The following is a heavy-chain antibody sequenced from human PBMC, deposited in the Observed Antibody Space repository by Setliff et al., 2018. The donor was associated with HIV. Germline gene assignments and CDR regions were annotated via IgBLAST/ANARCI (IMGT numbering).Heavy chain of an antibody. Sequence: ASVKVSCKASGGTFSSYAISWVRQAPGQGVEWMGWISAYNGNTNYAQKLQGRVTMTTDTSTSTAYMELRSLRSDDTAVYYCATPGDCSSTSCYDYYYYYGMDVWGQGTTVTV. CDR2: ISAYNGNT. D-gene: IGHD2-2*01. CDR3: ATPGDCSSTSCYDYYYYYGMDV. J-gene: IGHJ6*02. V-gene: IGHV1-18*01. CDR1: GGTFSSYA.